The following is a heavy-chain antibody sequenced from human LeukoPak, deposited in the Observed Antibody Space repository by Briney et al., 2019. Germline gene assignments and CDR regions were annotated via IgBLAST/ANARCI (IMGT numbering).Heavy chain of an antibody. CDR1: GESFSGYY. V-gene: IGHV4-34*01. J-gene: IGHJ3*02. CDR3: ARGRRIAAAGSGAFDI. D-gene: IGHD6-13*01. Sequence: PSETLSLTCAVYGESFSGYYWSWIRQPPGKGLEWIGEINHSGSTNYNPSLKSRVTISVDTSKNQFSLKLSSVTAADTAVYYCARGRRIAAAGSGAFDIWGQGTMVTVSS. CDR2: INHSGST.